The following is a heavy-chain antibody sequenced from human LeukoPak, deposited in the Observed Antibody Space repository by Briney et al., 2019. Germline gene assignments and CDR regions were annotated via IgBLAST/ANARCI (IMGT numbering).Heavy chain of an antibody. CDR3: AGDPSVGSTWYYYVDV. J-gene: IGHJ6*03. CDR1: GFTFGDYA. V-gene: IGHV3-48*04. D-gene: IGHD6-13*01. Sequence: GRSLRLSCTASGFTFGDYAMSWVRQAPGKGLEYIAYISRSSLAINYAESVRGRFIVSRDNARNSLYLQMNGLRADDTAVYHCAGDPSVGSTWYYYVDVWGKGTTVTVSS. CDR2: ISRSSLAI.